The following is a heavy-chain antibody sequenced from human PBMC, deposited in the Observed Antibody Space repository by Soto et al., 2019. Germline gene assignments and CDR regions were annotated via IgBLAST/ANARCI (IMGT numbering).Heavy chain of an antibody. D-gene: IGHD3-16*01. CDR1: GFTFSNYD. Sequence: GGSLRLSCAASGFTFSNYDMHWVRQAPGKGLEWVSAIGPTGDTYYPGSVKGRFTISRENAKNSLYLQMNSLRAGDTAVYYCTRAPWGYSMDVWGEGTTVTVSS. V-gene: IGHV3-13*01. CDR2: IGPTGDT. CDR3: TRAPWGYSMDV. J-gene: IGHJ6*03.